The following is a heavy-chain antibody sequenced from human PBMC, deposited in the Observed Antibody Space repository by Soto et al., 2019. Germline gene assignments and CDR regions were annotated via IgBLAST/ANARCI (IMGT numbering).Heavy chain of an antibody. J-gene: IGHJ4*02. CDR1: GFTFSSYG. CDR3: AKRGGHCGGTCYPDS. D-gene: IGHD2-15*01. Sequence: QVQLVESGGGVVQPGRSLRLSCAASGFTFSSYGMHWVRQGPGKGLEGVATISYDGSKKYYADSVKGRFTIYRDNSENTLYLQMNSLRAEDTTMYYCAKRGGHCGGTCYPDSWGQGTLVTVSS. V-gene: IGHV3-30*18. CDR2: ISYDGSKK.